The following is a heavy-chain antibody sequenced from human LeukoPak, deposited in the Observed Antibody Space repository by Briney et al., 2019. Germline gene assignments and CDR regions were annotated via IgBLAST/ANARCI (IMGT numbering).Heavy chain of an antibody. J-gene: IGHJ4*02. V-gene: IGHV1-2*02. D-gene: IGHD5/OR15-5a*01. CDR2: INPNSGDT. Sequence: VASVKVSCKTSGYTFTHYYLHWVRQAPGQGLEWMGWINPNSGDTNYAQQFQGRVTMTRDTSFTTVYMEVSRLTSDDTAVYYCARVVYAFDYWGQGTLVTVSS. CDR1: GYTFTHYY. CDR3: ARVVYAFDY.